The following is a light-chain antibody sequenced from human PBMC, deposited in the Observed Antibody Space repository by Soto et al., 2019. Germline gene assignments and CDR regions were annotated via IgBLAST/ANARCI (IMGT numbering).Light chain of an antibody. CDR3: QVWDSNTEV. CDR2: RDT. CDR1: NILSKY. Sequence: SYELTQPLSVSVALGQTATVTCGGNNILSKYVHWYQQKPGQAPVLVIYRDTNRPSGIPERLSGSKSWNTATLTISRAQAGDEADYYCQVWDSNTEVFGTGTKLTVL. V-gene: IGLV3-9*01. J-gene: IGLJ1*01.